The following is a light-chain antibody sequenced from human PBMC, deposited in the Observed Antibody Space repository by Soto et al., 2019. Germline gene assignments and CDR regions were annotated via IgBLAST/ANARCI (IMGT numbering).Light chain of an antibody. V-gene: IGLV1-47*01. CDR2: RDN. CDR3: AAWDDSLSEV. CDR1: SSNIGINY. J-gene: IGLJ1*01. Sequence: QSVLTQPPSASGTPGQRVTISCSGSSSNIGINYVYWYQHLPGTAPKLLIYRDNQRPPGVPDRSSGSKSGTSASLAISGLRSDDEAEYYCAAWDDSLSEVFGSGTKLTVL.